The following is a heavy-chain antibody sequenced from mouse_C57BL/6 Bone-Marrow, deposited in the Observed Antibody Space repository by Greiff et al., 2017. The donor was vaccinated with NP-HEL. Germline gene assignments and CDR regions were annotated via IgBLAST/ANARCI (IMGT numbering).Heavy chain of an antibody. J-gene: IGHJ4*01. D-gene: IGHD2-4*01. V-gene: IGHV5-2*01. CDR3: ARPLYDDDGGGYAMDY. CDR1: EYAFPSHD. CDR2: INSDGGST. Sequence: EVQLVESGGGLVQPGESLKLSCESNEYAFPSHDMSWVRKTPEKRLGLVAAINSDGGSTYYPDTMERRFIISRDNTKKPLYLQMSSLRSEDTALYYCARPLYDDDGGGYAMDYWGQGTSVTVSS.